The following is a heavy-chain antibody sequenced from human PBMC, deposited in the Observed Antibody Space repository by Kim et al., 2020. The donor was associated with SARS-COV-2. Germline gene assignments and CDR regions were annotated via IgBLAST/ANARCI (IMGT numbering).Heavy chain of an antibody. J-gene: IGHJ4*01. CDR3: ARDGRAGIWYAALDY. Sequence: GGSLRLSCVASGFMFTNYRMNWVRQAPGKGLEWVSYISNDDGGIYYGDSVKGRFIVSRDDGQNSLYLQMNSLRVEDTAVYYCARDGRAGIWYAALDYWG. D-gene: IGHD6-13*01. CDR2: ISNDDGGI. V-gene: IGHV3-48*01. CDR1: GFMFTNYR.